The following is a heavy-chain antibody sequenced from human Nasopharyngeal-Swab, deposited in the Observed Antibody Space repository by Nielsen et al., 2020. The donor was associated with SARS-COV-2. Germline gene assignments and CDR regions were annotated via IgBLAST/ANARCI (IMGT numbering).Heavy chain of an antibody. CDR2: TDENARIT. CDR3: ARGAEVEWQRFSESDI. D-gene: IGHD5-12*01. V-gene: IGHV3-74*01. CDR1: GFSFSNYW. Sequence: GESLKISCRASGFSFSNYWMHWVRQSPGAGLVWVSRTDENARITNYADSVKSRFTISRDNAQNTLYLQMNNLRAEDTAVYYCARGAEVEWQRFSESDIWGQGTMVTVSS. J-gene: IGHJ3*02.